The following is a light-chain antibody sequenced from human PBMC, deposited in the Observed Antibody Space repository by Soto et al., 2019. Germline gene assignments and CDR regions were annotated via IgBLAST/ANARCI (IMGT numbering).Light chain of an antibody. J-gene: IGKJ5*01. CDR3: QQYGNSPQIT. CDR2: DSS. CDR1: QSVGTY. V-gene: IGKV3D-20*01. Sequence: IVLTQSPATLSLSPGERATLPCGASQSVGTYIAWYKQKPGLAPRLVMFDSSTRATGIPDRFSGSGSGTDFTLTISRLEPEDFAVYFCQQYGNSPQITFGQGTRLEIK.